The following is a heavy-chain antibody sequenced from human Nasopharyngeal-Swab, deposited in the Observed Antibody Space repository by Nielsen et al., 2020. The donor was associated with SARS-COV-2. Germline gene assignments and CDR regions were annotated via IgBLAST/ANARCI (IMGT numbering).Heavy chain of an antibody. J-gene: IGHJ3*02. D-gene: IGHD3-22*01. V-gene: IGHV3-9*01. Sequence: GGSLRLSCAASGSTFDDYAMHWVRQAPGKGLEWVSGISWNSGRIGYADSVKGRFTISRDNAKNSLYLQMNSLRAEDTALYYCAKDRYRLNYYDSSLDAFDIWGQGTMVTVSS. CDR2: ISWNSGRI. CDR1: GSTFDDYA. CDR3: AKDRYRLNYYDSSLDAFDI.